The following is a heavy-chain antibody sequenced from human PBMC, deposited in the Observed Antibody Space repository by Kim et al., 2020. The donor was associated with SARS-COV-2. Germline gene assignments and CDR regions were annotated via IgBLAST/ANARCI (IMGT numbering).Heavy chain of an antibody. V-gene: IGHV3-21*04. CDR2: ISSSSSYI. CDR1: GFTFSSYS. Sequence: GGSLRLSCAASGFTFSSYSMNWVRQAPGKGLEWVSSISSSSSYIYYADSVKGRFTISRDNAKNSLYLQMNSLRAEDTAVYYCARVPVKQWLGAPPRILYFDYWGQGTLVTVSS. CDR3: ARVPVKQWLGAPPRILYFDY. D-gene: IGHD6-19*01. J-gene: IGHJ4*02.